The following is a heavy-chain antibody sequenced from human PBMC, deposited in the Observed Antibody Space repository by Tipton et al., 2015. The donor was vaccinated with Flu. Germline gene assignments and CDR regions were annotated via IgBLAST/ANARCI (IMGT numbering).Heavy chain of an antibody. J-gene: IGHJ2*01. V-gene: IGHV4-39*01. CDR3: ARRGRYNWNYMGFDL. D-gene: IGHD1-7*01. CDR2: IYYSGST. Sequence: TLSLTCTVSGGSISSSSYCWGWIRQPPGKGLEWIGSIYYSGSTYYNPSLKSRVTISVDTSKNQFSLKLSSVTAADTAVYYCARRGRYNWNYMGFDLWGRATLVTVSS. CDR1: GGSISSSSYC.